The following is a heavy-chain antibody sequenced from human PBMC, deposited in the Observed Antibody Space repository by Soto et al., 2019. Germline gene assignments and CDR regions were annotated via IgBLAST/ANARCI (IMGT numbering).Heavy chain of an antibody. Sequence: GASVKVSCKASGGTFSSYAISWVRQAPGQGLEWMGGIIPIFGNTGYVQKFQGRVTMTRNTAISTAYMELSSLRSEDTAVYYCARSVGGSNVNFDYWGQGTLVTVSS. CDR1: GGTFSSYA. CDR2: IIPIFGNT. CDR3: ARSVGGSNVNFDY. D-gene: IGHD3-10*01. J-gene: IGHJ4*02. V-gene: IGHV1-8*02.